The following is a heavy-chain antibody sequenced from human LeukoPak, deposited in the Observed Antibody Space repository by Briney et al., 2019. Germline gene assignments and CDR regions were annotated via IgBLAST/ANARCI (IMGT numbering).Heavy chain of an antibody. CDR2: ILYDGGDK. Sequence: GGSLRLSCAASGFTFSSYGMHWVRQAPGKGLEWVAVILYDGGDKNYADPVKGRFTISRDNSKNTLYLQMNSLRAEDTAVYYCAKDRDRYGYYYFDYWGQGTLVTVSS. V-gene: IGHV3-30*18. D-gene: IGHD5-24*01. CDR1: GFTFSSYG. J-gene: IGHJ4*02. CDR3: AKDRDRYGYYYFDY.